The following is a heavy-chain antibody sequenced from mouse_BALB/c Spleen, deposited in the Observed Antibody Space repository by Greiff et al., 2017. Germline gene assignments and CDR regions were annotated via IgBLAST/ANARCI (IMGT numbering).Heavy chain of an antibody. CDR1: GYSFTSYW. CDR2: IYPGNSDT. D-gene: IGHD2-3*01. J-gene: IGHJ4*01. V-gene: IGHV1-5*01. CDR3: TGWLLQNYYAMDY. Sequence: EVQLQQSGTVLARPGASVKMSCKASGYSFTSYWMHWVKQRPGQGLEWIGAIYPGNSDTSYNQKFKGKAKLTAVTSASTAYMELSSLTNEDSAVYYCTGWLLQNYYAMDYWGQGTSVTVSS.